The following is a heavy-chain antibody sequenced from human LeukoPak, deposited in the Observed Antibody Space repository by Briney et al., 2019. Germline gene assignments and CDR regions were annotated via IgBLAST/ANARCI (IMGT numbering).Heavy chain of an antibody. Sequence: GASVKVSCKASGYTFTGYYMHWVRQAPGQGIEWLGRINPNSGGTNYAQKFQGRVTMTRDTSISTAYMELRSLRSDDTAVYYCARIRFLEWLLSDWGQGTLVTVSS. CDR1: GYTFTGYY. D-gene: IGHD3-3*01. V-gene: IGHV1-2*06. J-gene: IGHJ4*02. CDR3: ARIRFLEWLLSD. CDR2: INPNSGGT.